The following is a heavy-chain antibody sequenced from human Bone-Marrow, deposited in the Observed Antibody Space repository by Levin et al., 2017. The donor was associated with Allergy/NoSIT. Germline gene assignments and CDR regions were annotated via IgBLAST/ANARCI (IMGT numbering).Heavy chain of an antibody. CDR3: ARGRLGSSLLSHPMDV. V-gene: IGHV1-69*13. CDR1: GVTFGSNA. CDR2: IIPVFGTP. D-gene: IGHD6-6*01. J-gene: IGHJ6*02. Sequence: SVKVSCKAFGVTFGSNAFSWVRQPPGQGLQWIGGIIPVFGTPKYAHNFQARVTITADESTSTTYLELSSLRSEDTALYYCARGRLGSSLLSHPMDVWGQGTTVTVSS.